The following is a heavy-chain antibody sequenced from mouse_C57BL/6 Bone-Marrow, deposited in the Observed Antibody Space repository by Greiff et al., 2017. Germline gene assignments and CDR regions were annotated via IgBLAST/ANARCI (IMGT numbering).Heavy chain of an antibody. CDR3: AREEDYYYGSSFYYAMDY. V-gene: IGHV1-9*01. Sequence: QVQLQQSGAELMKPGASVKLSCKATGYTFTGYWIEWVKQRPGHGLEWIGEILPGSGSTNYNEKFKGKATFTADTSSNTAYMQLSSLTTEDSAIYYCAREEDYYYGSSFYYAMDYWGQGTSVTVSS. D-gene: IGHD1-1*01. CDR1: GYTFTGYW. CDR2: ILPGSGST. J-gene: IGHJ4*01.